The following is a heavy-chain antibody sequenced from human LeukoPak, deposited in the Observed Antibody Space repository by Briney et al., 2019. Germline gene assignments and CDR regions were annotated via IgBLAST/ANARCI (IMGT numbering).Heavy chain of an antibody. CDR2: IYYSGST. CDR3: ARDHSGPWTNFDC. CDR1: GGSISSSSYY. J-gene: IGHJ4*02. Sequence: PSETLSLTCTVSGGSISSSSYYWGWIRQPPGKGLEWIGSIYYSGSTYYNPSLKSRVTISVDTSKNQFSLKLSSATAADTAVYYCARDHSGPWTNFDCWGQGTLVTVSS. D-gene: IGHD2-21*01. V-gene: IGHV4-39*07.